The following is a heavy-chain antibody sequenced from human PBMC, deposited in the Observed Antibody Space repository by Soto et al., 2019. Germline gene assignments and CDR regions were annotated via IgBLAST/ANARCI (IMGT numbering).Heavy chain of an antibody. J-gene: IGHJ4*02. CDR3: ARRWGAAFDY. V-gene: IGHV4-59*08. CDR2: IYYSGST. CDR1: GGSISSYY. D-gene: IGHD1-26*01. Sequence: QVQLQESGPGLVKPSETLSLTCTVSGGSISSYYWSWIRQPPGKGLEWIGYIYYSGSTNYNPPLKRRASISVDTSKHQFSLQLSSVNAADTDVYYCARRWGAAFDYWGQGTLVTVSS.